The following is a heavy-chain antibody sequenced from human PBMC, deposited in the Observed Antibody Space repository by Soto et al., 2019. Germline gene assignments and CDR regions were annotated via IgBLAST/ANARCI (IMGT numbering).Heavy chain of an antibody. CDR3: AKAYRSTSSLYFFDY. V-gene: IGHV3-23*01. J-gene: IGHJ4*02. Sequence: GGFLRLSCAASGFTFSGYAMSWVRQAPGKGLEWVSGISGSGSTTFYTDSVKGRFTISRDNSESTLYLQMNSLRVEDTAVYYCAKAYRSTSSLYFFDYWGQGALVTVSS. CDR2: ISGSGSTT. D-gene: IGHD6-6*01. CDR1: GFTFSGYA.